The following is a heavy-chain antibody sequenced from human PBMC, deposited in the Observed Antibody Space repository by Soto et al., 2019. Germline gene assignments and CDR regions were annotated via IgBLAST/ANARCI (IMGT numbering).Heavy chain of an antibody. V-gene: IGHV1-18*01. CDR1: GYTFTSYG. CDR3: ARDDIVVVPAAIGPNWFDP. D-gene: IGHD2-2*01. CDR2: ISAYNGNT. Sequence: GASVKVSCKASGYTFTSYGISWVRQAPGQGLEWMGWISAYNGNTNYAQKLQGRVTMTTDTFTSTAYMELRSLRSDDTAVYYCARDDIVVVPAAIGPNWFDPWGQGTLVTVSS. J-gene: IGHJ5*02.